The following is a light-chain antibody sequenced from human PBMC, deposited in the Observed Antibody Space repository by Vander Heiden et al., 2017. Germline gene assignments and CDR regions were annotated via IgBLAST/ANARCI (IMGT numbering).Light chain of an antibody. V-gene: IGLV6-57*01. CDR3: QSYDSSNHGV. Sequence: FFLTTHHPSSSSPGRTMVTISCTRSSGSIASNYVQWYQQRPGSSPTTVIYEDNQRPSGVPDRFSGSIDSSSNSASLTISGLKTEDEADYYCQSYDSSNHGVFGGGTKLTVL. CDR2: EDN. J-gene: IGLJ3*02. CDR1: SGSIASNY.